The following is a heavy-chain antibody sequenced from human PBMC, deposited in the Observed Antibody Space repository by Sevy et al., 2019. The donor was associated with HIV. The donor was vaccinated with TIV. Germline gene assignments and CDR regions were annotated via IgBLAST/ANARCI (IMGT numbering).Heavy chain of an antibody. CDR3: VREGLGGFSYSLDC. V-gene: IGHV3-7*01. J-gene: IGHJ4*02. CDR2: MNQDGTER. D-gene: IGHD3-16*01. CDR1: GFSFSTYW. Sequence: GSLRLSCAASGFSFSTYWMTWVRQAPGKGLEWVTTMNQDGTERDYVDYVKGRFTISRDNTKTSLFLQMNSLSAEDTGVYYCVREGLGGFSYSLDCWGQGTLVTVSS.